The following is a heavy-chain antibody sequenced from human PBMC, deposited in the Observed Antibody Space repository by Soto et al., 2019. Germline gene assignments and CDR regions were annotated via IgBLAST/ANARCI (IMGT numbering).Heavy chain of an antibody. J-gene: IGHJ5*01. D-gene: IGHD3-16*01. Sequence: EVQLLESGGGLVQPGGSLRLSCAASGFTFSNFAMSWVRQAPGKGLEWVSAVSRSGGSTNYAHSVKGRFAISRDNSKNTLYLQMDNLKGEDTAIYFCPSDLNCDTTTGFWGERLDSWGQGTLVTVPS. CDR2: VSRSGGST. CDR1: GFTFSNFA. CDR3: PSDLNCDTTTGFWGERLDS. V-gene: IGHV3-23*01.